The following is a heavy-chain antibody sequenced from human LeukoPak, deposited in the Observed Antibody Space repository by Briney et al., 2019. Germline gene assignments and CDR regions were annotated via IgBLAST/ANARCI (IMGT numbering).Heavy chain of an antibody. V-gene: IGHV4-38-2*02. J-gene: IGHJ3*02. Sequence: SETLSLTCTVSGYSISSGYYWGWIRRPPGKGLEWIGSIYQSGSTYYNPSLKGRVTILADTSKNQFSLKLSSVTAADTAVYYCARDLGRYYDRGTLSAFDIWGQGTVVTVSS. CDR3: ARDLGRYYDRGTLSAFDI. CDR2: IYQSGST. D-gene: IGHD3-9*01. CDR1: GYSISSGYY.